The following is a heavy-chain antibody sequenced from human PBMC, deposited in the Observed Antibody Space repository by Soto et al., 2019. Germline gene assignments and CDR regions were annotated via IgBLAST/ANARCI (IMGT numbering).Heavy chain of an antibody. V-gene: IGHV5-51*01. CDR2: IYPGDSDT. J-gene: IGHJ4*02. D-gene: IGHD5-18*01. CDR1: RYSFTSYW. CDR3: ARNSERYSYGYFDY. Sequence: PGESLKISCKGSRYSFTSYWIGWVLHIPGKGLEWMGIIYPGDSDTRYSPSFQGQVTISADKSISTAYLQWSSLKASDTAMYYCARNSERYSYGYFDYWGQGTLVTVSS.